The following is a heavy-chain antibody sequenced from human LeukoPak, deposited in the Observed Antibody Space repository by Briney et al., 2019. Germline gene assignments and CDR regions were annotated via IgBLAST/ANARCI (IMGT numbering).Heavy chain of an antibody. V-gene: IGHV4-59*08. CDR2: IYYSGST. CDR3: ARHSSQTYYYDSSGYYYDWFDP. D-gene: IGHD3-22*01. J-gene: IGHJ5*02. Sequence: PSETLSLTCTVSGGSISSYYWSWIRQPPGKGLEWIGHIYYSGSTNYNPSLKSRVTISVDTSKNQFSPKLSSVTAADTAVYYCARHSSQTYYYDSSGYYYDWFDPWGQGTLVTVSS. CDR1: GGSISSYY.